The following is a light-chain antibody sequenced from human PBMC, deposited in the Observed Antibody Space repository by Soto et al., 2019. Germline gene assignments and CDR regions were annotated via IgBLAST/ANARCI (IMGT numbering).Light chain of an antibody. CDR2: GAS. V-gene: IGKV3-15*01. Sequence: EIVVTQSPATLSVSPGERATLSCRASQSVSSNLAWYQQKPGQAPRLLINGASTRATGIPARFSGSGSGTEFSLTISSLQSEDFAVYYCQHYNNWPPYSFGQGTKVDIK. CDR3: QHYNNWPPYS. J-gene: IGKJ2*03. CDR1: QSVSSN.